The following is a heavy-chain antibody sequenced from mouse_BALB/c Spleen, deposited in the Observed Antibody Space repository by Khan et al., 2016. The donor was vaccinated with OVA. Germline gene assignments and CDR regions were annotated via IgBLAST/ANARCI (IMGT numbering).Heavy chain of an antibody. CDR1: GFTFSSFG. D-gene: IGHD4-1*01. CDR2: ISSDSITL. Sequence: DVQLVESGGGLVQPGGSRKLACAASGFTFSSFGMHWVRQAPEKGLEWVASISSDSITLYYADTVKGRFPISRDNPRNTLFLQMTSLRYEDTAMYYCARGNWAGFAYWGQGTLVTVSA. CDR3: ARGNWAGFAY. V-gene: IGHV5-17*02. J-gene: IGHJ3*01.